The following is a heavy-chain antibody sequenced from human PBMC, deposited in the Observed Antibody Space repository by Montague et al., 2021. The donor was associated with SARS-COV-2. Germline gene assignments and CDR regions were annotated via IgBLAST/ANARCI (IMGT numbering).Heavy chain of an antibody. CDR1: GFPFSSYW. Sequence: SLRLSCAASGFPFSSYWMSWVRQAPGKGLEWVANIKQDGSEKYYVDSVKGRFTISRDNAKNSLYLQMNSLRAEDTAVYYCARVGSSSWYFDYWGQGTLVTVSS. CDR3: ARVGSSSWYFDY. J-gene: IGHJ4*02. D-gene: IGHD6-13*01. CDR2: IKQDGSEK. V-gene: IGHV3-7*03.